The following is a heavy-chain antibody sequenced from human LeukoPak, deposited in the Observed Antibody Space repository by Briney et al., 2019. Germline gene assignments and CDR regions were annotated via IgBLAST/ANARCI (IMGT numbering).Heavy chain of an antibody. CDR2: ISGGGGST. Sequence: GGSLRLSCAASGFTFSSYAMSWVRQAPGKGLEWVSAISGGGGSTYYADSVKGRFTISRDNSKNTLYLQMNSLRAEDTAVYYCATPFRVGATTWNDYWGQGTLVTVSS. D-gene: IGHD1-26*01. CDR1: GFTFSSYA. CDR3: ATPFRVGATTWNDY. V-gene: IGHV3-23*01. J-gene: IGHJ4*02.